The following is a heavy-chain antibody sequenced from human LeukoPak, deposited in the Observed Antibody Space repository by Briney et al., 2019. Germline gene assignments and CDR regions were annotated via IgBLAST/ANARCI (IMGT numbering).Heavy chain of an antibody. J-gene: IGHJ4*02. CDR2: ISYDGSNK. CDR1: GFTFSNYG. Sequence: GGSLRLSCAASGFTFSNYGMHWVRQAPGKGLEWVALISYDGSNKYYADSVKGRFTISRDNSKNTLYLQMNSLRAENTAVYYCAKVGVTITTILDYFDYWGQGTLVTVSS. V-gene: IGHV3-30*18. CDR3: AKVGVTITTILDYFDY. D-gene: IGHD4-11*01.